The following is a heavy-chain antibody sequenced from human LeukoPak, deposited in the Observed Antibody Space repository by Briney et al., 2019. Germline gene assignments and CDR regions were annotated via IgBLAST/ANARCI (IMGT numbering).Heavy chain of an antibody. Sequence: GGSLRLSCAASGFTFSNAWMNWVRQAPGKGLEWVSAIGGSGGGTYYADSVKGRFTISRDNSKNTLYLQMNNLRAEDTAVYYCAKDSYSSSSGPVDYWGQGTLVTVSS. V-gene: IGHV3-23*01. CDR2: IGGSGGGT. J-gene: IGHJ4*02. CDR1: GFTFSNAW. CDR3: AKDSYSSSSGPVDY. D-gene: IGHD6-6*01.